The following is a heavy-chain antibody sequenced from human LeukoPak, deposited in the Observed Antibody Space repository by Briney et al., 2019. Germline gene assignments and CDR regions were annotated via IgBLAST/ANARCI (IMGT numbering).Heavy chain of an antibody. J-gene: IGHJ6*03. D-gene: IGHD2-2*01. Sequence: GASVKVSCKASGYTFTGYYMHWVRQAPGQGLEWVGWINPNSGGTNYAQKFQGRVTMTRDTSISTAYMELSRLRSDDTAVYYCARGYQLPYYYYYYYMDVWGKGTTVTVSS. V-gene: IGHV1-2*02. CDR2: INPNSGGT. CDR3: ARGYQLPYYYYYYYMDV. CDR1: GYTFTGYY.